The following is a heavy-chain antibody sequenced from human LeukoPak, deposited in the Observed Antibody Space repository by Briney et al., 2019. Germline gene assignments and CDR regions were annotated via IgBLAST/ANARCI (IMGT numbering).Heavy chain of an antibody. V-gene: IGHV3-23*01. D-gene: IGHD3-10*01. CDR3: AKGYGSGSLHFDY. CDR1: GFTFSPYA. Sequence: PGGSLRLSCEASGFTFSPYAMSWVRQTPGKGLEWVAAISGDNPGTYHASSVRGRFTISRDNSKNTVHLQMNSLRAEDTAVYYCAKGYGSGSLHFDYWGQGTLVTVSS. J-gene: IGHJ4*02. CDR2: ISGDNPGT.